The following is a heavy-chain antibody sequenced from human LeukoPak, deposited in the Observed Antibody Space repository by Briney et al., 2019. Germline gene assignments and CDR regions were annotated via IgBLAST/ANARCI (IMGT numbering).Heavy chain of an antibody. D-gene: IGHD2-8*01. Sequence: SETLSLTCAVSGGSISSSDWWSWVRQPPGKGLEWIGEIYHSGITNYNPSLKSRVTISVDKSKNQFSLKLSSVTAADTAVYYCARDHCTKSVCYFAEYCFHYWGQGTLVTVSS. J-gene: IGHJ4*02. V-gene: IGHV4-4*02. CDR2: IYHSGIT. CDR1: GGSISSSDW. CDR3: ARDHCTKSVCYFAEYCFHY.